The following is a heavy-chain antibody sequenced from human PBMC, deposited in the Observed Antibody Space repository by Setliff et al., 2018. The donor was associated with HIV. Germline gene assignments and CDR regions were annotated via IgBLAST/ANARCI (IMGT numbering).Heavy chain of an antibody. CDR3: ARAAYSGTYLWEPATDL. CDR1: GGSISTNNFY. V-gene: IGHV4-39*01. CDR2: IYFTGDS. D-gene: IGHD1-26*01. Sequence: LSLTCTVTGGSISTNNFYWGWIRQPPGKGLQWIGSIYFTGDSYYDPSLKSRVTTSVDTSNNQFSLILSPVTAADTAVYYCARAAYSGTYLWEPATDLWGRGTLVTVSS. J-gene: IGHJ2*01.